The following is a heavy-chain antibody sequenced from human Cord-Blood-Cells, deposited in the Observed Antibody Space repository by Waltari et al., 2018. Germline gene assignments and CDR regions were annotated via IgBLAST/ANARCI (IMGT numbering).Heavy chain of an antibody. Sequence: QVQLVESGGGVVQPGRSLRLSCAASGFTFSSYAMHWVRQAPGQGLEWVAVISYDGSNKYSADSVKGRFTISRDNSKNTLYLQMNSLRAEDTAVYYCARRRAYYYYYGMDVWGQGTTVTVSS. V-gene: IGHV3-30*04. J-gene: IGHJ6*02. CDR3: ARRRAYYYYYGMDV. CDR1: GFTFSSYA. CDR2: ISYDGSNK.